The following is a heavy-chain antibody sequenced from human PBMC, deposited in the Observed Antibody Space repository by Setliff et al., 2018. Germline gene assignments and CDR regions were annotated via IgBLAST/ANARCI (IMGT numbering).Heavy chain of an antibody. J-gene: IGHJ5*02. CDR2: IKQDGSDK. CDR1: GFNFSNYE. Sequence: GGSLRLSCSGSGFNFSNYEINWVRQAPGKGLEWVANIKQDGSDKYYVDSVKGRFTISRDNAKNSLYLQMNSLRAEDTAMYYCARDTSSDWAAWFDPWSQGILVTVSS. V-gene: IGHV3-7*03. D-gene: IGHD6-19*01. CDR3: ARDTSSDWAAWFDP.